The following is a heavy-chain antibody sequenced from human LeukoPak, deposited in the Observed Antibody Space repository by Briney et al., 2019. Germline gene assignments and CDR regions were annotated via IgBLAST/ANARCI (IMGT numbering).Heavy chain of an antibody. CDR3: ARLTQYCSSTSCWGFDY. CDR2: INHSGST. Sequence: SETLSLTCAVYGGSFSGYYWSWIRQPPGKGLEWIGEINHSGSTYYNPSLKSRVTISVDTSKNQFSLKLSSVTAADTAVYYCARLTQYCSSTSCWGFDYWGQGTLVTVSS. J-gene: IGHJ4*02. D-gene: IGHD2-2*01. V-gene: IGHV4-34*01. CDR1: GGSFSGYY.